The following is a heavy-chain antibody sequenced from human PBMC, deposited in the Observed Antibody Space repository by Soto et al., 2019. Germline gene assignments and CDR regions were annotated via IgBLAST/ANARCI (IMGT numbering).Heavy chain of an antibody. CDR1: GFTFISYS. CDR2: ISSSSSYI. CDR3: ARDDLEELAYYYYYYMDV. D-gene: IGHD1-7*01. J-gene: IGHJ6*03. Sequence: GGSLRLSCAASGFTFISYSMNWVLQAPGKGLEWVSSISSSSSYIYYADSVKGRFTISRDNAKNSLYLQMNSLRAEDTAVYYCARDDLEELAYYYYYYMDVWGKGTTVTVAS. V-gene: IGHV3-21*01.